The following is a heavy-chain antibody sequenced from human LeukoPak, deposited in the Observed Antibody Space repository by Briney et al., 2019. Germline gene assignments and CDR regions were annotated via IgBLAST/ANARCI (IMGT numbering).Heavy chain of an antibody. D-gene: IGHD2-21*01. Sequence: KTGGSLRLSCVASGFSFNDYGMNWVRQAPGKGLEWVSSISSSSSYIYYADSMKGRFTISRDNAKNSLYLQMNSLRAEDTAVFYCAKHRGGELWWPDGPRYFDLWGRGTLVTVSS. CDR1: GFSFNDYG. J-gene: IGHJ2*01. V-gene: IGHV3-21*04. CDR3: AKHRGGELWWPDGPRYFDL. CDR2: ISSSSSYI.